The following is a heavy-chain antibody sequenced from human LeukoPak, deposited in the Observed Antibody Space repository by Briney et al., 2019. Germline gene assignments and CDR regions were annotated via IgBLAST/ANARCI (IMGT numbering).Heavy chain of an antibody. CDR3: AREKLVAAADAVDY. CDR2: ISAYNGNT. J-gene: IGHJ4*02. Sequence: ASVKVSCKASGYTFTSYGISWVRQAPGQGLEWMGWISAYNGNTNYAQKLQGRVTMTTDTSTSTAYMELRSLRSDDAAVYYCAREKLVAAADAVDYWGQGTLVTVSS. D-gene: IGHD6-13*01. V-gene: IGHV1-18*01. CDR1: GYTFTSYG.